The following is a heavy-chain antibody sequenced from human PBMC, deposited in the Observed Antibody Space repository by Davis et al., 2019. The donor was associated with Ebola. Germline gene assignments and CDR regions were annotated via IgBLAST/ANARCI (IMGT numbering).Heavy chain of an antibody. J-gene: IGHJ6*02. CDR3: ARGGGGYYYYYGMDV. CDR1: GFTFSSYW. D-gene: IGHD3-16*01. V-gene: IGHV3-7*01. CDR2: IKQDGSEK. Sequence: GESLKISCVASGFTFSSYWMSWVRQAPGMGLEWVANIKQDGSEKYYVDSVKGRFTISRDNAKNSLYLQMNSLRAEDTAVYYCARGGGGYYYYYGMDVWGQGTTVTVSS.